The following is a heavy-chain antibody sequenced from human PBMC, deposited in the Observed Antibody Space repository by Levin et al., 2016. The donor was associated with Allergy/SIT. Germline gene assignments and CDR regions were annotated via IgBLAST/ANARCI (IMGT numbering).Heavy chain of an antibody. J-gene: IGHJ3*02. Sequence: LRLSCTVSGGSISSYYWSWIRQPPGKGLEWIGYIYYSGSTNYNPSLKSRVTISVDTSKNQFSLKLSSVTAADTAVYYCARDYDFWSGHAAFDIWGQGTMVTVSS. CDR3: ARDYDFWSGHAAFDI. V-gene: IGHV4-59*01. CDR2: IYYSGST. CDR1: GGSISSYY. D-gene: IGHD3-3*01.